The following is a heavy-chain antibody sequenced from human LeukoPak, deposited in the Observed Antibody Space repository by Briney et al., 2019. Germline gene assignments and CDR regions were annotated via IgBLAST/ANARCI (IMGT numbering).Heavy chain of an antibody. CDR3: ARGASYSSSWYGFLRPDPMGWFDP. D-gene: IGHD6-13*01. CDR2: ISTSGSPI. V-gene: IGHV3-11*04. Sequence: GGSLRLSCAASGFTFSDYYMSWIRQAPGKGLEWVSYISTSGSPIYYADSVKGRFTISRDNAKNSLYLQMNSLRAEDTAVYYCARGASYSSSWYGFLRPDPMGWFDPWGQGTLVTVSS. J-gene: IGHJ5*02. CDR1: GFTFSDYY.